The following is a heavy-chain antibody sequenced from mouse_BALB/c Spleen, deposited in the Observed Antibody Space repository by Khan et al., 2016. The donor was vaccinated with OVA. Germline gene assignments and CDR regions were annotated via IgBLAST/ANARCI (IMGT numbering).Heavy chain of an antibody. J-gene: IGHJ2*01. CDR2: INPSTGYT. CDR1: GYTFINYW. D-gene: IGHD1-1*01. CDR3: ARRGLRWDFDY. Sequence: VQLQQSGAELAKPGASVKMSCKASGYTFINYWILWVKQRPGQGLEWIGYINPSTGYTEYNRNFKDKATLTADKSSSTAYMQLGSLTSEDSAGYYCARRGLRWDFDYWGQGTTLTVSS. V-gene: IGHV1-7*01.